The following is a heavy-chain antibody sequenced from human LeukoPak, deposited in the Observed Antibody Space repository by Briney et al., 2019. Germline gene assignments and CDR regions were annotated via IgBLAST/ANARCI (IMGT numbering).Heavy chain of an antibody. Sequence: GGSLRLSCTTSGFTFSTYGMAWVRQAPGKGLEWVSSISGSGANTNYADSVKGRLTISRDSSNNTLHLHLDNLRAEDTAVYFCAKRGGYDYGSHFDYWGQGTLVTVSS. J-gene: IGHJ4*02. CDR3: AKRGGYDYGSHFDY. CDR2: ISGSGANT. V-gene: IGHV3-23*01. CDR1: GFTFSTYG. D-gene: IGHD5-18*01.